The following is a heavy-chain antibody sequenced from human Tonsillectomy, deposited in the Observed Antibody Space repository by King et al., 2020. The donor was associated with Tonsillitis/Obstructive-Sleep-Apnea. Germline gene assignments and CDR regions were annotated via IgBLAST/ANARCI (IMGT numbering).Heavy chain of an antibody. CDR1: GFTFSSYA. D-gene: IGHD6-19*01. J-gene: IGHJ4*02. CDR2: ISGSGGST. CDR3: AGGRAVAGTYNDY. Sequence: VQLVESGGGLVQPGGSLRLSCAASGFTFSSYAMSWARQAPGKGLEWVSAISGSGGSTYDADYVKGRVTISRDNSKNTLYLQTNSLRAEDTAVYYCAGGRAVAGTYNDYWGQGTLVTVSS. V-gene: IGHV3-23*04.